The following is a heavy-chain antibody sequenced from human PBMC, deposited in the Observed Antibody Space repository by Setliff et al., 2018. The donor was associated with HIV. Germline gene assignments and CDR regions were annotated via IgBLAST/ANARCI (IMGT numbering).Heavy chain of an antibody. CDR3: ARDRRGYYYGSGSCYMDV. Sequence: SETLSLTCTVSGDSISSYYWSWIRQPPGKGLEWLGYIYTSGITDYNPSLQSRVTISGNTSKNQFSLKLSSVTAADTAVYYCARDRRGYYYGSGSCYMDVWGTGTTVTVSS. CDR2: IYTSGIT. CDR1: GDSISSYY. J-gene: IGHJ6*03. V-gene: IGHV4-4*08. D-gene: IGHD3-10*01.